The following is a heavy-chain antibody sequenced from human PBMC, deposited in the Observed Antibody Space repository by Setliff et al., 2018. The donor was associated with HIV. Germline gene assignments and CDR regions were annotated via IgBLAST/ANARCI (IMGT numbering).Heavy chain of an antibody. V-gene: IGHV4-4*02. J-gene: IGHJ4*02. D-gene: IGHD6-19*01. CDR2: ISHSGST. CDR1: GGSIRTGDW. Sequence: SETLSLTCAVSGGSIRTGDWWSWVRQSPGKGLEWIGEISHSGSTNYNPSLRSRVTISVDTSSNQFSLKMTSVTAADTAVYYCATGITVAPDYWGQGSLVTVSS. CDR3: ATGITVAPDY.